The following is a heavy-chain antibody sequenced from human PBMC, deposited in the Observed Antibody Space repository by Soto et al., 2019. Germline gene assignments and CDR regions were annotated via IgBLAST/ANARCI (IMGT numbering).Heavy chain of an antibody. CDR3: ANSGSYPNYFDY. D-gene: IGHD1-26*01. J-gene: IGHJ4*02. Sequence: EVQLVESGGGLVQPGRSLRLSCAASGFTFDDYAMHWVRQAPGKGLEWVSGISWNSGTIGYADSVKGRFTISRDNANNSLYLQMNSLRAEDTALYYCANSGSYPNYFDYWGQGTLVTVSS. CDR1: GFTFDDYA. V-gene: IGHV3-9*01. CDR2: ISWNSGTI.